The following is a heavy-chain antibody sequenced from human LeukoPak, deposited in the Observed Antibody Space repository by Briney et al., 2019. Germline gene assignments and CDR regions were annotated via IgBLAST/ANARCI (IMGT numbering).Heavy chain of an antibody. CDR3: ARHGGRVASIDY. J-gene: IGHJ4*02. CDR2: IYYSGST. V-gene: IGHV4-59*08. D-gene: IGHD3-16*01. CDR1: GGSISSYY. Sequence: SETLSLTCTVSGGSISSYYWSWIRQPPGKGLEWIGYIYYSGSTNYNPSLKSRVTISVDTSKNQFPLKLSSVTAADTAVYYCARHGGRVASIDYWGQGTLVTVSS.